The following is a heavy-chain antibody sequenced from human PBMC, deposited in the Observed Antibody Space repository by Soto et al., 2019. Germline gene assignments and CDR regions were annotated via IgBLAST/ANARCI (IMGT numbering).Heavy chain of an antibody. J-gene: IGHJ6*03. CDR1: GYTFTSYY. CDR3: ASRGGISYYYMDV. Sequence: QVQLVQSGAEVKKPGASVKVSCKASGYTFTSYYMHWVRQAPGQGLEWMGIINPSGGSTSYAQKFQGRVTMTRDTYTSTVYMELSSLRAEDTAVYYCASRGGISYYYMDVWGKGTTVTVSS. CDR2: INPSGGST. V-gene: IGHV1-46*01.